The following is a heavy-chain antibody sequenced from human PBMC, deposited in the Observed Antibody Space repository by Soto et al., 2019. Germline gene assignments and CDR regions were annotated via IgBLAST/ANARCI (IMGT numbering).Heavy chain of an antibody. Sequence: GGSLRLSCAASGFTFGSYWMHWVRQAPGKGMVWVSRINSDGSSTSYADSVKGRFTISRDNAKNTLYLQMNSLRAEDTAVYYCARGPNNCNYVRDAGSYYYYYYYMDVWGKGTTVTVSS. D-gene: IGHD1-7*01. CDR2: INSDGSST. CDR1: GFTFGSYW. J-gene: IGHJ6*03. V-gene: IGHV3-74*01. CDR3: ARGPNNCNYVRDAGSYYYYYYYMDV.